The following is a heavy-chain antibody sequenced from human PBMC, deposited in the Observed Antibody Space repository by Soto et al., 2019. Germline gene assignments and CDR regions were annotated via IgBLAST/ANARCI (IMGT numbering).Heavy chain of an antibody. CDR2: INPGNGNT. J-gene: IGHJ3*02. CDR3: ARVRGSSGWVQTLNI. CDR1: GYTFSNFA. D-gene: IGHD6-19*01. Sequence: ASVKVSCKASGYTFSNFAMHWVRQAPGQRLEWMGWINPGNGNTKYSQTFQGRVTITRDTSTSTVYMELSSLRSEDTAVYYCARVRGSSGWVQTLNIWGQGTMVTVSS. V-gene: IGHV1-3*01.